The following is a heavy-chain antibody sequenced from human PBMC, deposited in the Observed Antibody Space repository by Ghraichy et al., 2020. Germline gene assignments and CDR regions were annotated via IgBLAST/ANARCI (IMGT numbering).Heavy chain of an antibody. J-gene: IGHJ6*02. Sequence: GGSLRLSCAASGFIFDDYAMYWVRQAPGKGLEWVSLISWDGGSTYYADSVKGRFTISRDNSKNSLYLQMNSLRGEDTGLYYCAKDRRTHYDFWSGYGHYYYGMDVWGQGTTVSVSS. CDR2: ISWDGGST. V-gene: IGHV3-43D*03. CDR1: GFIFDDYA. CDR3: AKDRRTHYDFWSGYGHYYYGMDV. D-gene: IGHD3-3*01.